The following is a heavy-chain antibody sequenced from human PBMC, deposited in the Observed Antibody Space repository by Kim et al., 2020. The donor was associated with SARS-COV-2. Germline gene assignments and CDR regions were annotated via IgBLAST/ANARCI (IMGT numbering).Heavy chain of an antibody. CDR3: ARDRWRYGQDYFDN. V-gene: IGHV3-30*07. D-gene: IGHD4-17*01. Sequence: DTVKGHFTISSDNSQNTVYLQMNNLRIEDTAVYYCARDRWRYGQDYFDNWGQGTLLIVSS. J-gene: IGHJ4*02.